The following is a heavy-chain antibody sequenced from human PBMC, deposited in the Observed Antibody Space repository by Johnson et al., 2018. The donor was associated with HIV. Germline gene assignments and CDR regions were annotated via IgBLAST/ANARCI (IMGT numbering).Heavy chain of an antibody. D-gene: IGHD2-15*01. Sequence: QVQLVESGGGVVQPGRSLSLSCAASGFTFSSYAMYWVRQAPGKGLEWVAFISYDGSNKYYADSVKGRFTISRDNSKNTLYLQMNSLKTEDTAVYYCAREPEGWAFDIWGQGTMVTVYS. CDR2: ISYDGSNK. CDR3: AREPEGWAFDI. J-gene: IGHJ3*02. CDR1: GFTFSSYA. V-gene: IGHV3-30-3*01.